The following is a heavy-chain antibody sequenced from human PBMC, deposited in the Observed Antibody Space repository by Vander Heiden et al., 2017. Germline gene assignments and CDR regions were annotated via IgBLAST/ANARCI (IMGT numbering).Heavy chain of an antibody. CDR3: ARGLVRRDY. J-gene: IGHJ4*02. V-gene: IGHV4-34*01. Sequence: QVQLQQWGAGLLKPSEPLSLTCAVYDGSFSSYYGSWIRQPSGKGLEWIGEINHSGSTNDNPSLKSRVTISGDTSKNQFSLKLSSVTAADTAVYVCARGLVRRDYWGQGTLVTVSS. CDR2: INHSGST. D-gene: IGHD6-13*01. CDR1: DGSFSSYY.